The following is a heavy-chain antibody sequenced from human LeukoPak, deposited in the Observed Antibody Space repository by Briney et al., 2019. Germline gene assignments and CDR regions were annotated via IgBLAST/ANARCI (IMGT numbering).Heavy chain of an antibody. CDR2: ISGSGRST. J-gene: IGHJ6*02. D-gene: IGHD2-15*01. CDR1: GFTFSSYA. Sequence: GGALTLSCAASGFTFSSYAMSWVRQAPGKGLEWVSGISGSGRSTYYEDSVKGRFTVSRDNSKNTLYLQMNSLRGDDTAVYYCAKVLLNSYKCGMDVWGQGTTVTVSS. V-gene: IGHV3-23*01. CDR3: AKVLLNSYKCGMDV.